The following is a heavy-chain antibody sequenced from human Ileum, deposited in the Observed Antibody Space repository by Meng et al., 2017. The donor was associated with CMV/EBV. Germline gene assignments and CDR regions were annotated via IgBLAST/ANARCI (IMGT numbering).Heavy chain of an antibody. D-gene: IGHD2-2*01. Sequence: SETLSLTCTVPGYSLSSGYCWGWIRQPPGKGREWIGSISHSGSTYYNPALRSRVTSSVDTSKHQFSLKRSSVTAADTAVYDCVRESRPFDPWGQGTLVTVSS. CDR3: VRESRPFDP. V-gene: IGHV4-38-2*02. CDR2: ISHSGST. CDR1: GYSLSSGYC. J-gene: IGHJ5*02.